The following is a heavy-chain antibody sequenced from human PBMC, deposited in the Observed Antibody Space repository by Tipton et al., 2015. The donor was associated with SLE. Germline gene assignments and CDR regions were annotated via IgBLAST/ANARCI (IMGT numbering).Heavy chain of an antibody. CDR2: INTSGTT. V-gene: IGHV4-61*02. CDR1: GGSVSSGFYY. Sequence: LRLSCSVSGGSVSSGFYYWSWIRQPAGKGLEWIGRINTSGTTNYNPSLKSRVTISLDTSRNHFSLRLGSVTAADTAVYYCARSHSSGRDYYYYMDVWGNGTTVTVS. J-gene: IGHJ6*03. D-gene: IGHD6-19*01. CDR3: ARSHSSGRDYYYYMDV.